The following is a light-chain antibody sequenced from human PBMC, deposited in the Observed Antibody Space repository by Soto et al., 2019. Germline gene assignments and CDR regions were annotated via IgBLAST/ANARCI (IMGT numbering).Light chain of an antibody. V-gene: IGLV1-44*01. J-gene: IGLJ3*02. Sequence: QSVLTQPPSVSGTPGQRVSISCSGGRSNIGSNLVSWYQQLPGTAPKLLLYFNDQRPSGVPDRFSGSKSGTSASLAVSELQSEDEADYFCASWDDSLKGVLFGGGTQLTVL. CDR3: ASWDDSLKGVL. CDR1: RSNIGSNL. CDR2: FND.